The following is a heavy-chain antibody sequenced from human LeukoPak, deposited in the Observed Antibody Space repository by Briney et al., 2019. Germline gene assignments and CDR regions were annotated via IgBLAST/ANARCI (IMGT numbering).Heavy chain of an antibody. J-gene: IGHJ4*02. CDR1: GYTFTGYY. Sequence: ASVKVSCKASGYTFTGYYMHWVRQAPGQGLEWMGWINPNSGGTNYAQKFQGRVTMTRDTSISTAYMELSRLRSDDTAVYYCARGGGIGWAVAGLIDYWGQGTLVTVS. D-gene: IGHD6-19*01. CDR2: INPNSGGT. V-gene: IGHV1-2*02. CDR3: ARGGGIGWAVAGLIDY.